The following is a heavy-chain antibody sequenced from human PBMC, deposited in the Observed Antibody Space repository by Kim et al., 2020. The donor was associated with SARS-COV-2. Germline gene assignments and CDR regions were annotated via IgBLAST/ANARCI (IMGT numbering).Heavy chain of an antibody. Sequence: ASVKVSCKASGYTFTSYYMHWVRQAPGQGLEWMGIINPSGGSTSYAQKFQGRVTMTRDTSTSTVYMELSSLRSEDTAVYYCARERASLLWFGEPWAYYYGMDVWGQGTTVTVSS. J-gene: IGHJ6*02. D-gene: IGHD3-10*01. CDR2: INPSGGST. V-gene: IGHV1-46*01. CDR3: ARERASLLWFGEPWAYYYGMDV. CDR1: GYTFTSYY.